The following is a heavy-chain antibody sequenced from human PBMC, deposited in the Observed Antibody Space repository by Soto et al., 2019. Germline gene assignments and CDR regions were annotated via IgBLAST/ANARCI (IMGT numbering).Heavy chain of an antibody. CDR2: IDPSDSYT. Sequence: PGESLKISCKGSGYSFTSYWISWVRQMPGKGLEWMGRIDPSDSYTNYSPSFQGHVTISADKSISTAYLQWSSLKASDTAMYYCARRNGYEYTEFDYWGQGTLVTVSS. V-gene: IGHV5-10-1*01. CDR3: ARRNGYEYTEFDY. D-gene: IGHD6-6*01. CDR1: GYSFTSYW. J-gene: IGHJ4*02.